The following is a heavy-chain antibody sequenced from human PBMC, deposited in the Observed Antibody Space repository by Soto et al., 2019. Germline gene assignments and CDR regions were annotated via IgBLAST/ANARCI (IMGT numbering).Heavy chain of an antibody. V-gene: IGHV5-51*01. CDR2: IYPGDSDT. J-gene: IGHJ4*02. CDR3: ARVPNEMTWIQLWYYFDY. Sequence: GESLKISCKGSGYSFTSYCIGWVRQMPGKGLEWMGIIYPGDSDTRYSPSFQGQVTISADKSISTAYLQWSSLKASDTAMYYCARVPNEMTWIQLWYYFDYWGQGTLVIVSS. CDR1: GYSFTSYC. D-gene: IGHD5-18*01.